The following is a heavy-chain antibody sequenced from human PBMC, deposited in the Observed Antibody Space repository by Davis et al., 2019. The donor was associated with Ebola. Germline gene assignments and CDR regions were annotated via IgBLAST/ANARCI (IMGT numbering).Heavy chain of an antibody. CDR2: IPHVGSEK. D-gene: IGHD3-16*01. Sequence: GGSLRLSCAASGFTFSTYYITWVRQAPGKGLEWVVTIPHVGSEKYYVDSVKGRFTSSRDNAKNSVYLQMNSLRVEDTAVYYCARDWAGLDVWGRGTTVTVSS. V-gene: IGHV3-7*01. CDR3: ARDWAGLDV. CDR1: GFTFSTYY. J-gene: IGHJ6*04.